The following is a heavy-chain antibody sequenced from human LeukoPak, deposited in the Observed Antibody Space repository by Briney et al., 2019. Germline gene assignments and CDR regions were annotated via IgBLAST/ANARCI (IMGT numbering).Heavy chain of an antibody. CDR3: SRLPDYYDSSAQDGEDF. CDR1: GFTFSGSA. CDR2: IRSKVKSYAT. D-gene: IGHD3-22*01. Sequence: PGGSLRLSCAASGFTFSGSAIHWVRQASGKGLEWVGRIRSKVKSYATAYAASVEGRFTISRDDSKNTAYLQMNSLKTEDTAVYYCSRLPDYYDSSAQDGEDFWGQGTLVTVSS. J-gene: IGHJ4*02. V-gene: IGHV3-73*01.